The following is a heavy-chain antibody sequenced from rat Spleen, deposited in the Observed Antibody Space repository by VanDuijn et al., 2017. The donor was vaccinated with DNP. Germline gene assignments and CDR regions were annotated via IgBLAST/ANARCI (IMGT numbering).Heavy chain of an antibody. V-gene: IGHV3-1*01. CDR2: ISYSGGT. CDR3: ARWPGYNPPYAMDA. J-gene: IGHJ4*01. D-gene: IGHD1-4*01. CDR1: GSSITSNY. Sequence: EVRLQESGPGLVKPSQSLSLTCSVTGSSITSNYWGWIRQFPGNKMEYIGHISYSGGTHYNPSLKSRISITRDTSKNQFFLQLNSVTTEDTATYYCARWPGYNPPYAMDAWGQGTSVTVSS.